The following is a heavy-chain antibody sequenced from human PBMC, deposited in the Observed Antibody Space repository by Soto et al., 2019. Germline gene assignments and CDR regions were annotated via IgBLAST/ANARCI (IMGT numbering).Heavy chain of an antibody. CDR1: RRTFSSTDA. CDR3: TATYYDGSGYYFIFDY. V-gene: IGHV1-69*01. J-gene: IGHJ4*02. CDR2: IVPIIGKA. Sequence: QVQLVQSGAEVKKPGSSVRVSCGSSRRTFSSTDAISWVRQAPGEGLEWMGAIVPIIGKADYAHKFQGRLTLTEDSSTGTADMAVESILSADTAVYYCTATYYDGSGYYFIFDYWGPGTLVTVSS. D-gene: IGHD3-22*01.